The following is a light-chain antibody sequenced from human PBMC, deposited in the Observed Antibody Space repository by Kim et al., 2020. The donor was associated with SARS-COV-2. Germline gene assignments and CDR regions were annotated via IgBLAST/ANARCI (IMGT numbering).Light chain of an antibody. J-gene: IGLJ2*01. CDR2: DVS. V-gene: IGLV2-14*04. Sequence: GPSITLSCTGTSSDVGGYNYVSWYQQHPGKAPKLMIYDVSKRPSGVSNRFSGSKSGNTASLTISGLQAEDEADYYCSSYTSSSTVVFGGGTQLTVL. CDR1: SSDVGGYNY. CDR3: SSYTSSSTVV.